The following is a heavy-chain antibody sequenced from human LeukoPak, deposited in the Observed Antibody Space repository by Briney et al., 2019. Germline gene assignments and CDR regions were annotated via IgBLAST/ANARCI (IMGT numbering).Heavy chain of an antibody. CDR3: ARVPGYYDSSGPNY. V-gene: IGHV1-2*02. CDR1: GYTFTGYY. CDR2: INPNSGGT. Sequence: ASVNVSCKASGYTFTGYYMHWVRQAPGQGLEWMGWINPNSGGTNYAQKFQGRVTMTRDTSISTAYMELSRLRSDDTAVYYCARVPGYYDSSGPNYWGQGTLVTVSS. D-gene: IGHD3-22*01. J-gene: IGHJ4*02.